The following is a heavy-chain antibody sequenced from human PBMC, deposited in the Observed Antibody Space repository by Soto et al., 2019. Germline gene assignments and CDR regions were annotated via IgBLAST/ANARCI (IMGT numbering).Heavy chain of an antibody. CDR3: ARGQRALITYGQFDP. Sequence: FLRLSCAASGFTLSSYAMSWVRQAPGKGLEWVSTFSGTGGYTYYADSVKGRFTISRDDSKNTLFLHMNSLRAADTAVYYCARGQRALITYGQFDPWGQGTLVTVSS. D-gene: IGHD4-17*01. J-gene: IGHJ5*02. CDR1: GFTLSSYA. CDR2: FSGTGGYT. V-gene: IGHV3-23*01.